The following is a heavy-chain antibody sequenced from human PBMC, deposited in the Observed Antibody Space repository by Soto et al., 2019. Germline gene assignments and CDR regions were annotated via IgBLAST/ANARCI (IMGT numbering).Heavy chain of an antibody. V-gene: IGHV1-69*01. J-gene: IGHJ2*01. D-gene: IGHD2-8*01. CDR1: GGTFSSYA. CDR3: ARAFTYCTNGVCSTNWYFDL. CDR2: IIPIFGTA. Sequence: QVQLVQSGAEVKPGSSVKVSCKASGGTFSSYAISWVRQAPGQGLEWMGGIIPIFGTANYAQKFQGRVTITADESTSTAYMELSSLRSEDTAVYYCARAFTYCTNGVCSTNWYFDLWGRGTLVTVSS.